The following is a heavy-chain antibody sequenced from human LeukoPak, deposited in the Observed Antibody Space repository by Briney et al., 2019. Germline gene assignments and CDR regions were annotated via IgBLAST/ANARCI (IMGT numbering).Heavy chain of an antibody. CDR2: ISSSSSTI. Sequence: HPGGSLRLSCAASGFSISNYNMNWVRQAPGKGLEWLSSISSSSSTIFYADSVKGRLTISRDNAKNSLFLQMHSLRAEDTAVYYCATEPLYYYYMDVWGKGTTVTVSS. CDR1: GFSISNYN. D-gene: IGHD1-14*01. J-gene: IGHJ6*03. V-gene: IGHV3-48*01. CDR3: ATEPLYYYYMDV.